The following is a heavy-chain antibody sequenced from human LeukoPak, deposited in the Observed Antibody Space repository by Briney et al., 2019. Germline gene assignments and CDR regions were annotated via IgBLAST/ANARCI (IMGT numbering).Heavy chain of an antibody. CDR2: INHSGST. J-gene: IGHJ4*02. Sequence: SDALSLTCAVYGGSFSGYYWSWIRQPPGKGLEWIGEINHSGSTNYNPSLKSRVTISVDTSKNQFSLKLSSVTAADTAVYYCARGYDSSGYYGDDFDYWGQGTLVTVSS. CDR1: GGSFSGYY. CDR3: ARGYDSSGYYGDDFDY. D-gene: IGHD3-22*01. V-gene: IGHV4-34*01.